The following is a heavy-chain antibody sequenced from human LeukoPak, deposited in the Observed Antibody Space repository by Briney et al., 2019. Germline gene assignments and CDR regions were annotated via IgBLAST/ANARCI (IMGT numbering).Heavy chain of an antibody. V-gene: IGHV4-59*12. J-gene: IGHJ4*02. CDR2: VYFSGST. D-gene: IGHD2-2*01. Sequence: SETLSLTCTIPGGSISSYYWSWIRQPPGKGLEWIGYVYFSGSTNYRPSLTNYHPPPNIRPTIPGDTPKTKFSLKLSSVTAADAAVYYCARAAAGREYQLPFDYWGQGTLVTVAS. CDR3: ARAAAGREYQLPFDY. CDR1: GGSISSYY.